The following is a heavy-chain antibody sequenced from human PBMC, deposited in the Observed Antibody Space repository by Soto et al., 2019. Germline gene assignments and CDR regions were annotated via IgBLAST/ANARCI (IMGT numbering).Heavy chain of an antibody. Sequence: SETLSLTCAVYGGSFSGYYWSWIRQPPGKGLEWIGEINHSGSTNYNPSLKSRVTISVDTSKNQFSLKLSSVTAADTAVYYCARADSGYAPWGQGTLVTVSS. CDR3: ARADSGYAP. D-gene: IGHD5-12*01. V-gene: IGHV4-34*01. J-gene: IGHJ5*02. CDR1: GGSFSGYY. CDR2: INHSGST.